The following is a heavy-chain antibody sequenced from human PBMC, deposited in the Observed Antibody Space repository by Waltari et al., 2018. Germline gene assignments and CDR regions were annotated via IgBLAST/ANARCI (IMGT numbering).Heavy chain of an antibody. CDR3: ARLPTKYYDSIGWGFFDQ. CDR1: GAFPCDVT. Sequence: QVQLQESGPGLVTPSETLSLTRTVSGAFPCDVTCTSLRQAPGKGLEWIAYLRNTGGTKCTPSLESRVTVSAVTSKKQFCLTLTSVTAADTAVYYCARLPTKYYDSIGWGFFDQWGQGILVTVSS. J-gene: IGHJ4*02. CDR2: LRNTGGT. D-gene: IGHD3-22*01. V-gene: IGHV4-59*08.